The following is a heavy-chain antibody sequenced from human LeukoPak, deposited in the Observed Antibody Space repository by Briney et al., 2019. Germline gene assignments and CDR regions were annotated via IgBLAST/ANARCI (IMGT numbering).Heavy chain of an antibody. CDR2: ISYDGSNK. Sequence: GRPLRLSCAASGFTFSSYGMHWVRQAPGKGLEWVAVISYDGSNKYYADSVKGRFTISRDNSKNTLYLQMNSLRAEDTAVYYCAKEGSFSGSYSYCFDYWGQGTLVTVSS. J-gene: IGHJ4*02. D-gene: IGHD1-26*01. CDR3: AKEGSFSGSYSYCFDY. V-gene: IGHV3-30*18. CDR1: GFTFSSYG.